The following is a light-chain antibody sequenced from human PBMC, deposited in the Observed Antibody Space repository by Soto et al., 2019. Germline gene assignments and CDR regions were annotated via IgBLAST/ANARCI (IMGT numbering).Light chain of an antibody. Sequence: QSALTQPPSASGSPGQSVTISCTGTNSDVGGYNFVSWYQQHPGKAPKLMIYEVSKRPSGVPDRFSGSKSGNTASLTVSGLQAEDEAEYYCSSYAGSNNYVLFGGGTKVTVL. V-gene: IGLV2-8*01. J-gene: IGLJ2*01. CDR1: NSDVGGYNF. CDR3: SSYAGSNNYVL. CDR2: EVS.